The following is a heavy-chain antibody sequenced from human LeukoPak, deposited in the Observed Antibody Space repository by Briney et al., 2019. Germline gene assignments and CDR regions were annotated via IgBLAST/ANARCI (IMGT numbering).Heavy chain of an antibody. V-gene: IGHV4-39*01. CDR2: IYYSGST. CDR1: GGSISSSSYY. CDR3: ARPVNTVTTSIGAYYMDV. D-gene: IGHD4-17*01. Sequence: PSETLSPTCTVSGGSISSSSYYWGWIRQPPGKGLEWIGSIYYSGSTYYNPSLKSRVTISVDTSKNQFSLKLSSVTAADTAVYYCARPVNTVTTSIGAYYMDVWGKGTTVTVSS. J-gene: IGHJ6*03.